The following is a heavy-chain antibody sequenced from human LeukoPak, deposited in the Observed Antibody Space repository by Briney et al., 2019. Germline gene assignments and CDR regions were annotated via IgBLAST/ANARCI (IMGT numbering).Heavy chain of an antibody. V-gene: IGHV3-23*01. D-gene: IGHD2-2*02. Sequence: GGSLRLSCAASGFTFSSYAMSWVRQAPGKGLEWVSAISGSGGRTYYADSVKGRFTISRDNSKNILYLQMNSLRAEDTAVYYCAKVGCTSASCYMGIDYWGQGTLVTVSS. CDR1: GFTFSSYA. J-gene: IGHJ4*02. CDR3: AKVGCTSASCYMGIDY. CDR2: ISGSGGRT.